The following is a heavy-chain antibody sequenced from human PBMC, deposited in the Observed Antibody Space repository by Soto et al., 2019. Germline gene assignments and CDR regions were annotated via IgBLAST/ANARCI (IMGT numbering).Heavy chain of an antibody. D-gene: IGHD6-6*01. CDR3: ARIHSSSSSDMDV. Sequence: PSQTLSLTCAISGDSVSGNRAAWNWIRRSPSRGLEWLGRTYYRSKWYYGYAVSVKSRITIKPDTSKNQFSLQLNSVTPEDTAVYYCARIHSSSSSDMDVWGQGTTVTVSS. CDR2: TYYRSKWYY. CDR1: GDSVSGNRAA. V-gene: IGHV6-1*01. J-gene: IGHJ6*02.